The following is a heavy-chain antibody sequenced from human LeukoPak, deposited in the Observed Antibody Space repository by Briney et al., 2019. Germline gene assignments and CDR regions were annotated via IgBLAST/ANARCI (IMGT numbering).Heavy chain of an antibody. CDR1: GFTFSSYV. CDR2: IWYDGSNK. Sequence: PGGSLRLSCAASGFTFSSYVMHWVGQAPGKGLEWVAVIWYDGSNKYYVDSVKGRFTISRDNSKNTLYLQMNSLRAEDTAVYYCAKGVYDSSTQPDAFDIWGQGTMVTVSS. V-gene: IGHV3-33*06. D-gene: IGHD3-22*01. J-gene: IGHJ3*02. CDR3: AKGVYDSSTQPDAFDI.